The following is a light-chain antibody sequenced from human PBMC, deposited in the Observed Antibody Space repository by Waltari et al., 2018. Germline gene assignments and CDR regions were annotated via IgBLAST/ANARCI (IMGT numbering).Light chain of an antibody. V-gene: IGLV1-40*01. CDR1: SSNIGAGHD. CDR2: NNI. CDR3: QSYDDSLSGYV. J-gene: IGLJ3*02. Sequence: QSVLTQPPSVSGAPGQRVTISCTGSSSNIGAGHDVHWYQQLPGRAPRLLTSNNINRPSGVPDRISGSNSGTSASLVITGLQAEDEAEFYCQSYDDSLSGYVFGGGTKLTVL.